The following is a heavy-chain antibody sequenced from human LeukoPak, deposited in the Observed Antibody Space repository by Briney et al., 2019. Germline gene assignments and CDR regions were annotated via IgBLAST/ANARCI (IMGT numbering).Heavy chain of an antibody. D-gene: IGHD3-10*01. CDR1: GFTFSSYS. J-gene: IGHJ4*02. CDR2: ISSSGSTI. Sequence: PGGSLRLSCAASGFTFSSYSMNWVRQAPGKGLEWVSYISSSGSTIYYADSVKGRFTISRDNAKNSLYLQMNSLRAEDTAVYYCASGSGSYYNVEDYFDYWGQGTLVTVSS. V-gene: IGHV3-48*04. CDR3: ASGSGSYYNVEDYFDY.